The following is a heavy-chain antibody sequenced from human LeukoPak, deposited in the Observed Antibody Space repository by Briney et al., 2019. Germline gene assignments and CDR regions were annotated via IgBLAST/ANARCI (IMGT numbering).Heavy chain of an antibody. CDR1: GYTFTDYF. V-gene: IGHV1-2*02. CDR2: INPNSGGT. CDR3: AREYYYDSSGYSVDYYYYGMDV. J-gene: IGHJ6*02. Sequence: GASVKVSCKTSGYTFTDYFVHWVRQAPGQGLEWMGWINPNSGGTEYAQKFLGRVTMTRDTSISTAYMELSGLRSDDTAVYFCAREYYYDSSGYSVDYYYYGMDVWGQGTTVTVSS. D-gene: IGHD3-22*01.